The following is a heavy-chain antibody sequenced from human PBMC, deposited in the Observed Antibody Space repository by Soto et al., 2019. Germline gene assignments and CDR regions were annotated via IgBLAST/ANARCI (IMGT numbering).Heavy chain of an antibody. D-gene: IGHD3-22*01. CDR3: ARAAKNYYDSSGSSPFDY. J-gene: IGHJ4*02. CDR1: GGSISSYY. Sequence: SETLSLTCTVSGGSISSYYWSWIRQPPGKGLEWIGYIYYSGSTNYNPSLKSRVTISVDTSKNQFSLKLSSVTAADTAVYYCARAAKNYYDSSGSSPFDYWGQGTLVTVSS. CDR2: IYYSGST. V-gene: IGHV4-59*01.